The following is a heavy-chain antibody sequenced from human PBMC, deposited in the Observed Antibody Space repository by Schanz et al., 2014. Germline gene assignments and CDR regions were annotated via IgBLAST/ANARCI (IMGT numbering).Heavy chain of an antibody. J-gene: IGHJ4*02. D-gene: IGHD4-17*01. Sequence: QVQLVQSGPEVKKPGSSMKVSCKASGGTFSTYPINWLRQAPGQGLEWMGRIIPIHGIANYAQNFQGRVTITADKSTSTAYMELTSLRSEDTAVYYCARGYGDSPTDFWGQGTLVTVSS. CDR2: IIPIHGIA. CDR1: GGTFSTYP. CDR3: ARGYGDSPTDF. V-gene: IGHV1-69*02.